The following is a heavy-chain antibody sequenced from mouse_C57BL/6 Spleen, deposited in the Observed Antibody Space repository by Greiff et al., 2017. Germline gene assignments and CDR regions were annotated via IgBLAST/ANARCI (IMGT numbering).Heavy chain of an antibody. V-gene: IGHV1-64*01. Sequence: QVQLQQPGAELVKPGASVKLSCKASGYTFTSYWMHWVKQRPGQGLEWIGMIHPNSGSTNYNEKFKSKATLTVEKSSSTAYMQLSSLTSGDSAVYYCAREDSRGFAYWGQGALVTVAA. J-gene: IGHJ3*01. CDR3: AREDSRGFAY. CDR2: IHPNSGST. CDR1: GYTFTSYW.